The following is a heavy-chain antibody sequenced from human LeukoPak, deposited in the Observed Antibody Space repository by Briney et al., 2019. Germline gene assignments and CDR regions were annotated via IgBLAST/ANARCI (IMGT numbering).Heavy chain of an antibody. CDR1: GGSINNYY. V-gene: IGHV4-59*08. J-gene: IGHJ2*01. CDR2: IHYSGST. Sequence: PSETLSLTCTVSGGSINNYYWSWIRQSPGLGLEWIGYIHYSGSTNYTPSLKSRVTLSVDTSKNQFSLRLISVTAADTAVYNCARRDYVAYWYFDLWGRGTLVTVSS. CDR3: ARRDYVAYWYFDL. D-gene: IGHD4-17*01.